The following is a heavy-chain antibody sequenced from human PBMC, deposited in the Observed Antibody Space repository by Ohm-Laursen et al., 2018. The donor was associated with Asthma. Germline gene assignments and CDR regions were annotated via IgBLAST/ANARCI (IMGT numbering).Heavy chain of an antibody. CDR2: FDPEDGET. CDR1: GYTLTELS. CDR3: ASHGGNSLDYDY. J-gene: IGHJ4*02. D-gene: IGHD4-23*01. V-gene: IGHV1-24*01. Sequence: SVKVSCKASGYTLTELSMHWVRQAPGKGLEWMGGFDPEDGETIYAQKFQGRVTMTEDTSTDTAYMELSSLRSEDTAVYYCASHGGNSLDYDYWGQGTLVTVSS.